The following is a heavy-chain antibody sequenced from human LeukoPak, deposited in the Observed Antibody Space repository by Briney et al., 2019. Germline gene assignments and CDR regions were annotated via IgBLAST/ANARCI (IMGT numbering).Heavy chain of an antibody. CDR1: GFTFSDYW. V-gene: IGHV3-7*04. Sequence: LTGGSLRLSRAASGFTFSDYWMSWVREAPAQGLEWVAKINQDGREQHFVDSVKGRFTISRDNAKHSLFLQMDSLRAEDTAVYYCTGGALDYWGQGALVTVSS. CDR2: INQDGREQ. J-gene: IGHJ4*02. CDR3: TGGALDY.